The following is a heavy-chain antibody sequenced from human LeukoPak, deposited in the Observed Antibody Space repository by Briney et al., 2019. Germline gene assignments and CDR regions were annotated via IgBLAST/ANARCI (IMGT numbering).Heavy chain of an antibody. J-gene: IGHJ6*02. CDR1: GFTFSSYW. D-gene: IGHD6-19*01. CDR2: IKQDGSEK. V-gene: IGHV3-7*01. CDR3: ARDSSGWYNGYYGMDV. Sequence: GGSLRLSCAASGFTFSSYWMSWVRQTPEKGLEWVANIKQDGSEKYYVDSVKGRFTNSRDNAKNSMFLQMNSLRAEDTAVYYCARDSSGWYNGYYGMDVWGQGTTVTVSS.